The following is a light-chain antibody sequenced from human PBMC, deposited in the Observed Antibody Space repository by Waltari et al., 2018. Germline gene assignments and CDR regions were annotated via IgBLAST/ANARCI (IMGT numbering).Light chain of an antibody. CDR2: SAY. V-gene: IGKV1-39*01. CDR1: QNILTY. J-gene: IGKJ4*01. CDR3: QQTYSDPRT. Sequence: DIQMTQSPPSLSASVGDRVTITCRASQNILTYLNWYQQTPGKAPRLLIYSAYTLRSGVPARFSASGSGTNFTLTISSLQPEAFATFYCQQTYSDPRTFGGGTKV.